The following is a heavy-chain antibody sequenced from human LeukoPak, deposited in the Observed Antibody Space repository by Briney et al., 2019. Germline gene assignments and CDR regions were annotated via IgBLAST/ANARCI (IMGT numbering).Heavy chain of an antibody. CDR2: IYYSGST. Sequence: PSETLSLTCAVYGGSFSGYYWSWIRQPPGKGLEWIGYIYYSGSTNYNPSLKSRVTISVDTSKNQFSLKLSSVTAADTAVYYCARHSGPEYYYYGMDVWGQGTTVTVSS. CDR1: GGSFSGYY. V-gene: IGHV4-59*08. D-gene: IGHD5-12*01. CDR3: ARHSGPEYYYYGMDV. J-gene: IGHJ6*02.